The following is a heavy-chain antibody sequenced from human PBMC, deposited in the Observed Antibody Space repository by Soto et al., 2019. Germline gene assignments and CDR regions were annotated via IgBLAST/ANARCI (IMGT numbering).Heavy chain of an antibody. Sequence: GGSLRLSCAASGFTFDDYAMHWVRQAPGKGLEWVSGISWNSGSIGYADSVKGRFTISRDNAKNSLYLQMNSLRAEDTALYYCAKTAANLVVAPYRGSFDIWGQGTMVTVSS. CDR2: ISWNSGSI. CDR1: GFTFDDYA. V-gene: IGHV3-9*01. CDR3: AKTAANLVVAPYRGSFDI. D-gene: IGHD2-15*01. J-gene: IGHJ3*02.